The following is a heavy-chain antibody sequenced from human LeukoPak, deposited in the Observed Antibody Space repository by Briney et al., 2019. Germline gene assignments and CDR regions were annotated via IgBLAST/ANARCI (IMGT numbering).Heavy chain of an antibody. CDR3: AREDTDLVTDGFDV. D-gene: IGHD5-18*01. Sequence: GASVKVSCKASGGTFSSNAISWVRQAPGQGLEWMGGIMSTFGPAVYAVKFQGRVTITADESTSTAYMQMSSLTSEDTAVYYCAREDTDLVTDGFDVWGQGTVVTASS. J-gene: IGHJ3*01. CDR2: IMSTFGPA. V-gene: IGHV1-69*01. CDR1: GGTFSSNA.